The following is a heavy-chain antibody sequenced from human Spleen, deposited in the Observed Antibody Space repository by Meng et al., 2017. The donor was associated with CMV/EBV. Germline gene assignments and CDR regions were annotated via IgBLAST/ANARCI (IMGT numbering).Heavy chain of an antibody. J-gene: IGHJ5*02. V-gene: IGHV4-59*01. Sequence: ESLKISCIVSGGSISSSYWSWIRQPPGKGLEWIGYIYYSGSTNYNPSLKSRVTISVDTSKNQFSLKLSSVTAADTAVYYCARAARLYWFDPWGQGTLVTVSS. CDR1: GGSISSSY. D-gene: IGHD6-6*01. CDR2: IYYSGST. CDR3: ARAARLYWFDP.